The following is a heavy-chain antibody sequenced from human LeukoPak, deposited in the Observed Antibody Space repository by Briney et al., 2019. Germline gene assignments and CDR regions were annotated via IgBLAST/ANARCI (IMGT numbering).Heavy chain of an antibody. V-gene: IGHV3-66*01. CDR3: ARSNCNSCYLGVWYYFDY. CDR1: GITVSSNY. Sequence: PGGSLRLSCAASGITVSSNYMSWVRQAPGKGLEWVSVMYSDSRTYYADSVKGRFTISRDNSKNTLYLEMSSLRAEDTAVYYCARSNCNSCYLGVWYYFDYWGQGALVTVSS. D-gene: IGHD1/OR15-1a*01. CDR2: MYSDSRT. J-gene: IGHJ4*02.